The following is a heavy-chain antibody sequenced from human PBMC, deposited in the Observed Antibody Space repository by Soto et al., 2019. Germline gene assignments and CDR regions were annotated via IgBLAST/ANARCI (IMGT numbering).Heavy chain of an antibody. V-gene: IGHV4-59*01. D-gene: IGHD4-17*01. CDR3: ARGSGDSDFDY. J-gene: IGHJ4*02. CDR2: IYYSGST. Sequence: PSETLSLTCTVSGGSISSYYWSWIRQPPGKGLEWIGYIYYSGSTNYNPSLKSRVIISVDTSKNQFSLKLSSVTAADTAVYYCARGSGDSDFDYWGQGTLVTVSS. CDR1: GGSISSYY.